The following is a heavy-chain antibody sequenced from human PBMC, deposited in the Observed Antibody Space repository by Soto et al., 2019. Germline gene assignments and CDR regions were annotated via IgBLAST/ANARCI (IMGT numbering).Heavy chain of an antibody. J-gene: IGHJ4*02. CDR2: IWSDGTNK. CDR1: GFTFKTYG. D-gene: IGHD1-26*01. CDR3: ARDRGMVGGDF. Sequence: QVQLVESGGGVVQPGRSLRLSCAASGFTFKTYGMYWVRQAPGKGLEWVAVIWSDGTNKYYADSVKGRFTISRDMSKNTLYLQMNSLRADDTAVYYCARDRGMVGGDFWGQGTLVTV. V-gene: IGHV3-33*01.